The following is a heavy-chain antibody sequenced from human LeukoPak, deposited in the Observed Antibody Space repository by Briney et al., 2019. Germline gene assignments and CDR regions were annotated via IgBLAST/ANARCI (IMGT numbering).Heavy chain of an antibody. CDR2: IYSGGST. CDR1: GFSFSSNY. Sequence: GGSLRLSCAVSGFSFSSNYMSWVRQAPGKGLEWVSVIYSGGSTYYADSVKGRFTISRDNSKNTLYLQMNSLRAEDTAVYYCARGRRITIFGVVIGPFDYWGQGTLVTVSS. V-gene: IGHV3-66*01. CDR3: ARGRRITIFGVVIGPFDY. J-gene: IGHJ4*02. D-gene: IGHD3-3*01.